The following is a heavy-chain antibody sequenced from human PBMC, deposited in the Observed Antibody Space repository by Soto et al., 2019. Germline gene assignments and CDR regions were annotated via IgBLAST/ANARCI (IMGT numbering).Heavy chain of an antibody. Sequence: PSETLSLTCAVSGGSISSGGYSWSWIRQSPGKGLEWIGYIYHSGSTYYNPSLKSRVTISVDRSKSQFSLKLSSVTAADTAVYYCARGYGQITSYPNWFDPWGQGTLVTVSS. CDR1: GGSISSGGYS. V-gene: IGHV4-30-2*06. CDR2: IYHSGST. D-gene: IGHD3-3*01. CDR3: ARGYGQITSYPNWFDP. J-gene: IGHJ5*02.